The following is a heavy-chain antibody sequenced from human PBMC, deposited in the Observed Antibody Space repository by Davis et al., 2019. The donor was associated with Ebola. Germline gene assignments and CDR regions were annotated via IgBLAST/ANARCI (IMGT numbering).Heavy chain of an antibody. J-gene: IGHJ4*02. CDR3: VKGDCSSSSCYLDC. CDR2: ISGNGGRT. CDR1: GLTFSGYA. D-gene: IGHD2-2*01. V-gene: IGHV3-64D*06. Sequence: GESLKISCSASGLTFSGYAMHWVRQAAGKGLEYVSGISGNGGRTHYADSVKGRFTISRDNSKNTLYLQMSSLRPEDTAMYYCVKGDCSSSSCYLDCWGQGTLVTVSS.